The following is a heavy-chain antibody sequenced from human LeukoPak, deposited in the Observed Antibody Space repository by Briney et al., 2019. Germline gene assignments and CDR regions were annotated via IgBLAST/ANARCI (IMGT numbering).Heavy chain of an antibody. CDR3: ATYRQVLLPFES. CDR2: IFPSGGEI. CDR1: GFTFSTFA. D-gene: IGHD2-8*02. J-gene: IGHJ4*02. Sequence: GGSLRLSCAASGFTFSTFAMIWVRQPPGKGLEWVSSIFPSGGEIHYADSVRGRFTISRDNSKSTLSLQMNSLRAEDTAIYYCATYRQVLLPFESWGQGTLVTVST. V-gene: IGHV3-23*01.